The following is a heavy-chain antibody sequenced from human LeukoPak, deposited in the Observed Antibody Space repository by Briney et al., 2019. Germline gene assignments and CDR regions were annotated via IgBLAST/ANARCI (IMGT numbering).Heavy chain of an antibody. CDR3: ARDLAVGATERFDY. V-gene: IGHV1-2*02. CDR1: GYTFTGYY. Sequence: ASVKVSCKASGYTFTGYYMHWVRQAPGQGLEWMGWINPNSGGTNYAQKFQGRVTMTRDTSIGTAYMELSRLRSDDTAVYYCARDLAVGATERFDYWGQGTLVTVSS. CDR2: INPNSGGT. J-gene: IGHJ4*02. D-gene: IGHD1-26*01.